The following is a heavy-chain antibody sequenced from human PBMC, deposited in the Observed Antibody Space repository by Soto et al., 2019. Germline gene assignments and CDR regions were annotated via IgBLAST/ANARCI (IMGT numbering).Heavy chain of an antibody. D-gene: IGHD1-7*01. CDR3: ARDITGTNYGMDV. J-gene: IGHJ6*02. Sequence: PGGSLRLSCAASGFTVSSNYMSWVRQAPGKGLEWVSVIYSGGSTYYADSVKGRFTISRDNSKNTLYLQMNSLRAEDTAVYYCARDITGTNYGMDVWGDGTRVTVS. CDR1: GFTVSSNY. CDR2: IYSGGST. V-gene: IGHV3-53*01.